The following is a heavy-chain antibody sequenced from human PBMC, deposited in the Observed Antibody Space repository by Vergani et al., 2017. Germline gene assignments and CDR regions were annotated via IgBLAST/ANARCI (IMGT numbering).Heavy chain of an antibody. J-gene: IGHJ4*02. V-gene: IGHV4-34*01. D-gene: IGHD3-10*01. CDR3: ARVRDHSMVRGVVDY. CDR2: INHSGST. Sequence: QVQLQQWGAGLLKPSETLSLPCAVYGGSFSGYYWSWIRQPPGKGLEWIGEINHSGSTNYNPSLKSRVTISVDTSKNQFSLKLSSVTAADTAVYYCARVRDHSMVRGVVDYWGQGTLVTVSS. CDR1: GGSFSGYY.